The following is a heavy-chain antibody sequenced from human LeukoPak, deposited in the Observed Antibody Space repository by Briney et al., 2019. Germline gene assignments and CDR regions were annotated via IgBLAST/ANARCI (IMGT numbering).Heavy chain of an antibody. CDR3: ARSFYDYVWGSYRYTRENNWFDP. CDR1: GFTFSSYS. J-gene: IGHJ5*02. CDR2: ISSSSSYI. D-gene: IGHD3-16*02. Sequence: GGSLRLSCAASGFTFSSYSMTWVRQAPGKGLEWVSSISSSSSYIYYADSVKGRFTISRDNAKNSLYLQMNSLRAEDTAVYYCARSFYDYVWGSYRYTRENNWFDPWGQGTLVTVSS. V-gene: IGHV3-21*01.